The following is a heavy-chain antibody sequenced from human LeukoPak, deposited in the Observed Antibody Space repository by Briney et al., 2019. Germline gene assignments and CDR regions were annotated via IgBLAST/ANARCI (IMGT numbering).Heavy chain of an antibody. D-gene: IGHD4-17*01. CDR1: GGTFSSYA. Sequence: ASVKVSCKASGGTFSSYAISWVRQAPGQGLEWMGRIIPILGIANYAQKFQGRVTITADKSTSTAYMELSSLRSEDTAVYYCARADYGGYEAYYYGMDVWGQGTTVTVSS. CDR3: ARADYGGYEAYYYGMDV. V-gene: IGHV1-69*04. CDR2: IIPILGIA. J-gene: IGHJ6*02.